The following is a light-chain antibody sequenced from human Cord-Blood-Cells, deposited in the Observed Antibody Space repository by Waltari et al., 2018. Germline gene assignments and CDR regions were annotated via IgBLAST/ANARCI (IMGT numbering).Light chain of an antibody. CDR1: SSDVGSYNL. Sequence: QSALTQPASVSGSPGQSITISCTGTSSDVGSYNLVSWYQQHPGKAPKLMIYEGSKRPSGVSNRFSGSNSVNPSSLTISGLQAEDEADYCCCSYAGSSVVFGGGTKLPVL. CDR2: EGS. V-gene: IGLV2-23*01. CDR3: CSYAGSSVV. J-gene: IGLJ2*01.